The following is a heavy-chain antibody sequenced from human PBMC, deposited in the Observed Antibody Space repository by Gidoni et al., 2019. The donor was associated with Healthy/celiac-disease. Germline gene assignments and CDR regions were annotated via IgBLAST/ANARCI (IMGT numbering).Heavy chain of an antibody. J-gene: IGHJ3*02. CDR1: GFTFSNYY. CDR2: ISSSGSTI. CDR3: ARPLAPDDPSRDAFDI. D-gene: IGHD3-3*02. V-gene: IGHV3-11*01. Sequence: QVQLVESGGGLVKPGGSLRLSCAASGFTFSNYYMSWIRQAPGKGLEWVSYISSSGSTIYYADSVKGRFTISRDNAKNSLYLQMNSLRAEDTAVYYCARPLAPDDPSRDAFDIWGQGTMVTVSS.